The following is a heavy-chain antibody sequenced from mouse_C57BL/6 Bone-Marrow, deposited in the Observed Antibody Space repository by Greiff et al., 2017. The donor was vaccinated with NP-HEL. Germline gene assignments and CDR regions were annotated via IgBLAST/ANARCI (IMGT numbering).Heavy chain of an antibody. CDR3: AKNRYYGSSYDAMDY. J-gene: IGHJ4*01. CDR2: IWRGGST. Sequence: QVQLQQSGPGLVQPSQSLSITCTVSGFSLTSYGVHWVRQSPGKGLEWLGVIWRGGSTDYNAAFMSRLSITKDNSKSQVFFKMNSLQADDTAIYYCAKNRYYGSSYDAMDYWGQGTSVTVSS. V-gene: IGHV2-5*01. CDR1: GFSLTSYG. D-gene: IGHD1-1*01.